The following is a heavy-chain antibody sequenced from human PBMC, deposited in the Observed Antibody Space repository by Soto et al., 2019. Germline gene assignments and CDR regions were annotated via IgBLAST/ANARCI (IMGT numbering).Heavy chain of an antibody. CDR1: GGSISSRSYH. CDR2: IYYSGST. J-gene: IGHJ4*02. D-gene: IGHD3-22*01. Sequence: SETLSLTCTVSGGSISSRSYHWGWIRQPPGKGLEWIGSIYYSGSTYYNPSLKSRVTISVDTSKNQFSLKLTSVTAADTAVYYCARPKKHYEFDHWGQGTLVTVSS. CDR3: ARPKKHYEFDH. V-gene: IGHV4-39*01.